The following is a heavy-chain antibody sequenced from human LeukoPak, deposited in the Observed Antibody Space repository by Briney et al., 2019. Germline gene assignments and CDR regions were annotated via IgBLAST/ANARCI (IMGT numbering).Heavy chain of an antibody. D-gene: IGHD3-22*01. CDR1: GASIDTSAYN. Sequence: SETLSLTCSVSGASIDTSAYNWGWLRQPPGKGLEWIGSIYHSGSSYDNPSLKSRLTLSIDTSRNQFSLTLKSVTAADSGVYFCAREILYDSTAYYLWGQGTVVTVPS. CDR3: AREILYDSTAYYL. V-gene: IGHV4-39*01. CDR2: IYHSGSS. J-gene: IGHJ4*02.